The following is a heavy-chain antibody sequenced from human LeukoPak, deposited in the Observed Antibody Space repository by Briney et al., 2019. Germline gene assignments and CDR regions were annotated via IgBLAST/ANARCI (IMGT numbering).Heavy chain of an antibody. CDR3: VRCHGSGTTPLN. J-gene: IGHJ4*02. Sequence: SQTLSLTCTLSAGSMIIGGYYWNWIRQHPGKGLEWIGYIHYGGSTYYNPSLQSRVTISVDTSENQFSPKLSSVTAADTAVYYCVRCHGSGTTPLNWGQGTLVTVSS. D-gene: IGHD3-10*01. CDR2: IHYGGST. V-gene: IGHV4-31*03. CDR1: AGSMIIGGYY.